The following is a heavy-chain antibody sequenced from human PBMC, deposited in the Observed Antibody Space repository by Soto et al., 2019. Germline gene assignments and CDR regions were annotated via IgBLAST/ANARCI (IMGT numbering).Heavy chain of an antibody. CDR3: AARGLYGGNPFDY. Sequence: QVQLVQSGAEVKKPGSSVKVSCKASGGTFSSYAISWVRQAPGQGLEWMGGIIPIFGTANYAKKFQGRVTITADESTSTAYMELSSMRSEDTAVYYCAARGLYGGNPFDYWGQGTLVTVSS. D-gene: IGHD2-15*01. J-gene: IGHJ4*02. CDR1: GGTFSSYA. V-gene: IGHV1-69*01. CDR2: IIPIFGTA.